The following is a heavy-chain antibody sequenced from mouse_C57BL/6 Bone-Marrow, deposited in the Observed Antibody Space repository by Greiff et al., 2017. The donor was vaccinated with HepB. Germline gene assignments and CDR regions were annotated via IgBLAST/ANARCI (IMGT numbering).Heavy chain of an antibody. V-gene: IGHV1-64*01. CDR1: GYTFTSYW. D-gene: IGHD1-1*01. Sequence: QVQLQQPGAELVKPGASVKLSCKASGYTFTSYWMHWVKQRPGQGLEWIGMIHPNSGSTNYNEKFKSKATLTVDKSSSTAYMQLSSLTSEDSAVYYWARSYYYGSSYNYAMDYWGQGTSVTVSS. CDR2: IHPNSGST. CDR3: ARSYYYGSSYNYAMDY. J-gene: IGHJ4*01.